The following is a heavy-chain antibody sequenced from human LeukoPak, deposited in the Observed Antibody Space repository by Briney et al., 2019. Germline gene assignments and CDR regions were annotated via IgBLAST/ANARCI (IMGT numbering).Heavy chain of an antibody. CDR1: GFSFRSYV. J-gene: IGHJ4*02. CDR2: ISSDGRDK. D-gene: IGHD2-2*03. Sequence: GGSLRLSCVASGFSFRSYVMQWVRQAPGKGLERVAVISSDGRDKFYTDSVRGRFTISRDNSRNTVYLRVSSVRAEDTAVYYCARDQETLSAMDYWGQGTLVTVTS. V-gene: IGHV3-30*04. CDR3: ARDQETLSAMDY.